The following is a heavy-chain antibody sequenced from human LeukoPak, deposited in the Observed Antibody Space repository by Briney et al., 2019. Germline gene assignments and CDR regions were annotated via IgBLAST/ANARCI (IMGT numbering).Heavy chain of an antibody. V-gene: IGHV3-30*02. CDR3: ARDQIGYSYGLNYFDY. J-gene: IGHJ4*02. D-gene: IGHD5-18*01. Sequence: GGSLRLSCAASGFTFSSYGMHWVRQAPGKGLEWVAFMRYDGSNRNYADSVKGRFTISRDNSKNTLYLQMNSLRAEDTAVYYCARDQIGYSYGLNYFDYWGQGTLVTVSS. CDR2: MRYDGSNR. CDR1: GFTFSSYG.